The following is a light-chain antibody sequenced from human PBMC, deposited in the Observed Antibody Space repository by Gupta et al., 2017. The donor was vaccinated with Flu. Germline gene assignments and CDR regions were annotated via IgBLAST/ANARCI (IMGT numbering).Light chain of an antibody. J-gene: IGKJ4*01. Sequence: TAGDRDSISCSCRPSHLHSNRYGYMYWYLQKPGQSQQLLILMCLSRACGVPVRVRGSGTGTDFTLKISSVGAEDVGVDVCMRSLHLKTWTFGEGTKVEIK. CDR3: MRSLHLKTWT. CDR2: MCL. CDR1: PSHLHSNRYGY. V-gene: IGKV2-28*01.